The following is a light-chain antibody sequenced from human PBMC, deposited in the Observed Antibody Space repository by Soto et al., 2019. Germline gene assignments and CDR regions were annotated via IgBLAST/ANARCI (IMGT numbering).Light chain of an antibody. V-gene: IGLV2-18*02. CDR3: SSYTSSSTIL. J-gene: IGLJ1*01. CDR2: EVN. CDR1: SSDIGSYNR. Sequence: QSVLTQPASVSGSPGQSITISCTGTSSDIGSYNRVSWYQQPPGTAPKLIIYEVNNRPSGVPDRFSGSKSGNTASLTISGLQAEDEADYYCSSYTSSSTILIGTGTKVTVL.